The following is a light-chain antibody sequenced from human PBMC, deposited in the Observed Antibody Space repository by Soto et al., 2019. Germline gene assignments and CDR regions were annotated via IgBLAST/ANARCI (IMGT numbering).Light chain of an antibody. J-gene: IGLJ2*01. CDR2: DNS. CDR3: QSYDSSLSASV. V-gene: IGLV1-40*01. Sequence: QPVLTQPPSVSGAPGQRVTISCTGSSSNIGAPYDVHWYQHLPGAAPKLLIYDNSNRPSGVPDRFSGSKSGTSASLAITGLQAEDEADYYCQSYDSSLSASVFGGGTKVTVL. CDR1: SSNIGAPYD.